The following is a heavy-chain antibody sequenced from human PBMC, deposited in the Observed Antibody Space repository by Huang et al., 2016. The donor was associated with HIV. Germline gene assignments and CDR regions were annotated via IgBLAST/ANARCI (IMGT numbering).Heavy chain of an antibody. Sequence: QVQLVESGGGLVKPGGSLRLSCAASGLVFSDHYMNWNRQAPGKGLEWISYISRSGTTIRYADSGKGRFTISRDNAKKSLFLEMNSLRVEDTAVYYCARRMAGWDDVFDMWGQGTMVTVSS. V-gene: IGHV3-11*01. CDR1: GLVFSDHY. CDR2: ISRSGTTI. J-gene: IGHJ3*02. CDR3: ARRMAGWDDVFDM. D-gene: IGHD6-19*01.